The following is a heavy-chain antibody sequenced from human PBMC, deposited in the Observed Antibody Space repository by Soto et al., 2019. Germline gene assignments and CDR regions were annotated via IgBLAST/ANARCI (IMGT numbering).Heavy chain of an antibody. CDR1: GDSVSSNSAT. CDR3: AREYCSGGSCSTRGYYMDV. J-gene: IGHJ6*03. V-gene: IGHV6-1*01. Sequence: PSQTLSLTCAISGDSVSSNSATWNLIRQSPSRGLEWLGRTYYRSKWYYDYAVSVKSRITINPDTSKNQFSLQLNSVTPEDTAVYYCAREYCSGGSCSTRGYYMDVWGKGTTVTVSS. D-gene: IGHD2-15*01. CDR2: TYYRSKWYY.